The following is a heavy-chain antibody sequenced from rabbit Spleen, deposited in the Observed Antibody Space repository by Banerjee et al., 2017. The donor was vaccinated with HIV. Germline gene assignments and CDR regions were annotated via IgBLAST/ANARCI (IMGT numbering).Heavy chain of an antibody. J-gene: IGHJ4*01. CDR3: VRDLGYDDYSEKGYFNL. D-gene: IGHD2-1*01. Sequence: QEQLVESGGDLVKPGASLTLTCTASGFPFNSYWMSWVRQAPGKGLEWIACIYAGSSGSTYYASWAKGRFTISKPSSTTVTLQMTSLTAADTATYFCVRDLGYDDYSEKGYFNLWGQGTLVTVS. CDR1: GFPFNSYW. CDR2: IYAGSSGST. V-gene: IGHV1S45*01.